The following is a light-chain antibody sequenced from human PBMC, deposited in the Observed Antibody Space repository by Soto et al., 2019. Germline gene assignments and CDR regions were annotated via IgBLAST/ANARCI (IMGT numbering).Light chain of an antibody. CDR2: GAS. CDR1: QSVSSTY. Sequence: EIVLTQSPGTLSLSPGERATLSCRASQSVSSTYLVWYQQKPGQAPRLLIYGASTRATGIPDRFSGSGSGTDFTRTISRLEPEDFAVYYCQQYGSSPRYTFGQGTKLEIK. CDR3: QQYGSSPRYT. V-gene: IGKV3-20*01. J-gene: IGKJ2*01.